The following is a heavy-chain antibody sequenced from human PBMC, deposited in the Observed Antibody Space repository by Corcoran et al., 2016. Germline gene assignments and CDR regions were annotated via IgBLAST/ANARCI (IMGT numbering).Heavy chain of an antibody. J-gene: IGHJ4*02. V-gene: IGHV1-46*01. CDR2: INPSGGST. D-gene: IGHD6-6*01. Sequence: QVQLVQSGAEVKKPGASVKVSCKASGYTFTSYYMHCVRQAPGQGLEWMGIINPSGGSTSYAQKFQGRVTMTRDTSTSTVYMELSSLRSEDTAVYYCARDELDQYYLDYWGQGTLVTVSS. CDR3: ARDELDQYYLDY. CDR1: GYTFTSYY.